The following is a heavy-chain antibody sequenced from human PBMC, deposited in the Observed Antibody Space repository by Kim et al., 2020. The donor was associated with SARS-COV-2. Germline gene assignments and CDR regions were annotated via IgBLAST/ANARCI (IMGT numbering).Heavy chain of an antibody. CDR3: AKRDRAGIN. CDR1: GFTFSSYA. Sequence: GGSLRLSCAASGFTFSSYAMSWVRQAPGKGLEWVSVIYSGGSSTYYADSVKGRFTISRDNSKNTLYLQMNSLRAEDTAVYYCAKRDRAGINWGQGTLVTVSS. CDR2: IYSGGSST. D-gene: IGHD3-10*01. V-gene: IGHV3-23*03. J-gene: IGHJ4*02.